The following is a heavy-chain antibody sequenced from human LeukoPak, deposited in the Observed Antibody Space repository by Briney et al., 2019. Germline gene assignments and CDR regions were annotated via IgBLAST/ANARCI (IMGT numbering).Heavy chain of an antibody. CDR3: ASTDSSGYYYH. V-gene: IGHV3-21*03. D-gene: IGHD3-22*01. J-gene: IGHJ5*02. CDR2: ISSSSSYI. Sequence: PGGSLRLSCAASAFTVSNNYMNWVRQAPGKGLQWVSPISSSSSYIYYADSVKGRFTISRDNAKNSLYLQMNSLRAEDTAVYYCASTDSSGYYYHWGRGTLVTVSS. CDR1: AFTVSNNY.